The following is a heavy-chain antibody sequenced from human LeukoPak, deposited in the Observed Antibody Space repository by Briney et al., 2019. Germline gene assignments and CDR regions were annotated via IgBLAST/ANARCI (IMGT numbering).Heavy chain of an antibody. D-gene: IGHD6-13*01. CDR2: IYYSWSS. Sequence: PSETLSLTCTVSGGSITSYYWSWIRQPPGKGLEWIGYIYYSWSSNYNPSLKSRVTISVDMYNNQFSLKLTSVTAADTAVYYCARLMNIAAADFWGQGTLVTVSS. CDR3: ARLMNIAAADF. V-gene: IGHV4-59*08. CDR1: GGSITSYY. J-gene: IGHJ4*02.